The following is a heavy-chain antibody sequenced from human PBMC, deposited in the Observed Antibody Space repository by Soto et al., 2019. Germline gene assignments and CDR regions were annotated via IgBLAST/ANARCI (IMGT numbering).Heavy chain of an antibody. D-gene: IGHD2-8*01. CDR2: ISSSGST. V-gene: IGHV4-59*01. Sequence: QVQLQESGPGLVKPSETLSLTCTASSGSISSNYWSWIRQPPGKGLEWIGYISSSGSTSYNASHQRRVSISVDTSRSQISLRLTSVTAADTAVYYCATVRRARHRTFYFDPWGRGTLVTVSS. J-gene: IGHJ5*02. CDR3: ATVRRARHRTFYFDP. CDR1: SGSISSNY.